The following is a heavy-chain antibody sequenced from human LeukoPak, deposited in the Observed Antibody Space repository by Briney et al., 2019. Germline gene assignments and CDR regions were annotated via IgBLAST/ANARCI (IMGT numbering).Heavy chain of an antibody. Sequence: GGSLRLSCAASGFTFSSYAMHWVRQGPGKGLEWVAVISYDGSNKYYADSVKGRFTISRDNSKNTLYLQMNSLRAEDTAVYYCARAVYYYYYMDVWGKGTTVTVSS. CDR1: GFTFSSYA. V-gene: IGHV3-30*04. J-gene: IGHJ6*03. CDR3: ARAVYYYYYMDV. CDR2: ISYDGSNK.